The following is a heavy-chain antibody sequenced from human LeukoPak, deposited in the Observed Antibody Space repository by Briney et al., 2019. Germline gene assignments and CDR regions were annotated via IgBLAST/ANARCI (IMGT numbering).Heavy chain of an antibody. Sequence: GGSLRLSCAASGFTFSNAWMSWVRQAPGKGLEWVGRIKRKTDGETTHYAAPVKGRFTISRDDSKNTLYLQMNSLKTEDTAVYYCTTFLSFTNFDYWGQGTLVTVSS. CDR1: GFTFSNAW. CDR2: IKRKTDGETT. J-gene: IGHJ4*02. CDR3: TTFLSFTNFDY. D-gene: IGHD2/OR15-2a*01. V-gene: IGHV3-15*01.